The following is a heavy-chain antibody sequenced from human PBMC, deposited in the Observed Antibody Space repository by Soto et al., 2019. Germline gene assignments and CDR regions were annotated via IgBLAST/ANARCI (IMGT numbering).Heavy chain of an antibody. V-gene: IGHV1-69*06. D-gene: IGHD3-3*01. Sequence: GALVKVSCKASGGTFSSYAISWVRQAPGQGLEWMGGIIPIFGTANYAQKFQGRVTITADKSTSTAYMELSSLRSEDTAVYYCASRSATIFGPFDYWGQGTLVTVSS. CDR3: ASRSATIFGPFDY. CDR2: IIPIFGTA. J-gene: IGHJ4*02. CDR1: GGTFSSYA.